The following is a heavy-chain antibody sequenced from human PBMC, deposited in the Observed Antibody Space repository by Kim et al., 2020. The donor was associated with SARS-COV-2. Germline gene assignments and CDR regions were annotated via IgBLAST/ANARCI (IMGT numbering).Heavy chain of an antibody. CDR2: ISYDGSNK. D-gene: IGHD6-13*01. CDR3: AKDHSAAALTNLYYFDY. Sequence: GGSLRLSCAASVFTFSSYGMHWVRQAPGKGLEWVAVISYDGSNKYYADSVKGRFTISRDNSKNTLYLQMNSLRAEDTAVYYCAKDHSAAALTNLYYFDYWGQGTLVTVSS. V-gene: IGHV3-30*18. J-gene: IGHJ4*02. CDR1: VFTFSSYG.